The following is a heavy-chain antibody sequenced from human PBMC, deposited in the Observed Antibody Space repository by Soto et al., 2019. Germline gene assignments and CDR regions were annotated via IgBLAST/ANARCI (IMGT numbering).Heavy chain of an antibody. J-gene: IGHJ4*02. D-gene: IGHD1-26*01. CDR2: ISYDGSNK. Sequence: QVQLVESGGGVVQPGRSLRLSCAASGFTFSSYGMHWVRQAPGKGLEWVAVISYDGSNKYYADSVKGRFTISRDNSKNKLYLQMNSLRAEDTAVYYCAKDLKLHRTLIDYGGQGTLVTVSS. CDR1: GFTFSSYG. V-gene: IGHV3-30*18. CDR3: AKDLKLHRTLIDY.